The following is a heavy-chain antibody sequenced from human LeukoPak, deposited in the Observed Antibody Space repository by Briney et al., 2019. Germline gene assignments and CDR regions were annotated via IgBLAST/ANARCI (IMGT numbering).Heavy chain of an antibody. J-gene: IGHJ4*02. V-gene: IGHV1-69*13. Sequence: GASVKVSCKASGGIISSYAISWMRQAPGQGLEWMGGIIPISGITNDAQKFQGRVTITADDSTNTAYMELSSLRSEDTAVYYCARESGSYHGNDYWGQGTLVTVSS. CDR3: ARESGSYHGNDY. CDR2: IIPISGIT. CDR1: GGIISSYA. D-gene: IGHD1-26*01.